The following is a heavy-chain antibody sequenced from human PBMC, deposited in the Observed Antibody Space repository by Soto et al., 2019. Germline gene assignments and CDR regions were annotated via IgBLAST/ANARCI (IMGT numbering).Heavy chain of an antibody. CDR3: ERDTYLMAAGTGFHDL. V-gene: IGHV3-21*01. D-gene: IGHD6-13*01. J-gene: IGHJ4*02. CDR2: ISSSSSYI. Sequence: GGSLRLSCAASGFTFSSYSMNWVRQAPGKGLEWVSSISSSSSYIYYADSVKGRFTISRDNAKNSLYLQMNSLRAEDTAVYYCERDTYLMAAGTGFHDLWGQGTLVNISS. CDR1: GFTFSSYS.